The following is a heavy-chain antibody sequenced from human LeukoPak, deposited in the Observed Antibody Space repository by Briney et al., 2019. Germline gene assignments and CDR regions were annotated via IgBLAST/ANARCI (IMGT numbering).Heavy chain of an antibody. Sequence: GGSLRLSCAASGFTFNVCYMSWVRQAPGKGLEWVANINEDGSVEDYVDSVKGRFTISRDNAKNSVYLQMNSLRAEDTAVYYCVPQCGRPIWGQGTKLTVSS. CDR2: INEDGSVE. J-gene: IGHJ3*02. CDR3: VPQCGRPI. D-gene: IGHD6-19*01. CDR1: GFTFNVCY. V-gene: IGHV3-7*01.